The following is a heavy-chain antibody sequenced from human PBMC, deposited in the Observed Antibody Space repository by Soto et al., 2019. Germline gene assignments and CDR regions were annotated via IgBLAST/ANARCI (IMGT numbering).Heavy chain of an antibody. V-gene: IGHV4-31*03. CDR2: IYYSGST. CDR3: ARYCSGGSCYSSDFEY. CDR1: GGSISSGGYY. Sequence: QVQLQESGPGLVKPSQTLSHTCTVSGGSISSGGYYWSWLRQHPGKGLEWIGYIYYSGSTYYNPSVKRRVTIAVDTSKSQFSLKLSSVTAAGTAVYYCARYCSGGSCYSSDFEYWGQGTLVTVSS. J-gene: IGHJ4*02. D-gene: IGHD2-15*01.